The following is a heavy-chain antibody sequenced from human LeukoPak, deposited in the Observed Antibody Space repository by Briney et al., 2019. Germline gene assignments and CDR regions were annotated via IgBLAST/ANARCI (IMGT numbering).Heavy chain of an antibody. CDR2: IYYTGNT. Sequence: SETLSLTCTVSGGSISNSFWSWIRQPPGKGLEWIAYIYYTGNTKYNPSLKSRVTISVDTSKNQFSLRLNSVTAADTAVYHCARDSGSSPTFDYWGQGTLVTVSS. J-gene: IGHJ4*02. D-gene: IGHD1-26*01. CDR1: GGSISNSF. CDR3: ARDSGSSPTFDY. V-gene: IGHV4-59*01.